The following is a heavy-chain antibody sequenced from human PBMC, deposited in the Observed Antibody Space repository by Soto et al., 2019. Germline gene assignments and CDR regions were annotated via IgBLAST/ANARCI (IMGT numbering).Heavy chain of an antibody. D-gene: IGHD1-7*01. CDR1: GGSISSYY. J-gene: IGHJ4*02. Sequence: SETLSLTCTVSGGSISSYYWSWIRQPPGKGLEWIGYIYYSGITNYNPSLKSRVTISVDTSKNQFSLKLSSVTAADTAVYYCARLIITGTTMTDYWGQGTLVTVSS. V-gene: IGHV4-59*08. CDR3: ARLIITGTTMTDY. CDR2: IYYSGIT.